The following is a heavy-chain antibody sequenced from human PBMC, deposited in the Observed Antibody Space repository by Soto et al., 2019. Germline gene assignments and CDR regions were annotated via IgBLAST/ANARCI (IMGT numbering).Heavy chain of an antibody. CDR1: GYSFTSYW. Sequence: GESLKISCKGSGYSFTSYWIGWVRQMPGKGLEWMGIIYPGGSDTRYSPSFQGQVTISADKSISTAYLQWSSLKASDTAMYYCARRSDILTGYSQNWFDPWGQGTLVTVSS. V-gene: IGHV5-51*01. J-gene: IGHJ5*02. CDR3: ARRSDILTGYSQNWFDP. CDR2: IYPGGSDT. D-gene: IGHD3-9*01.